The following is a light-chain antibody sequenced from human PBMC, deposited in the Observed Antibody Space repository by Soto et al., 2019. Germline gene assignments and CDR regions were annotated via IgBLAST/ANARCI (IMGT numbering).Light chain of an antibody. V-gene: IGKV3-20*01. CDR3: QQYGRSPPFT. CDR2: GAS. J-gene: IGKJ2*01. Sequence: EIVLTQSPGTLSLSPGERATLSCRASQSVSSSYLAWYQQKPGQAPRLLIYGASSRATGILDRFSGSGSGTDFTLTISRLEPEDFAVYYCQQYGRSPPFTFGQGTKLEIK. CDR1: QSVSSSY.